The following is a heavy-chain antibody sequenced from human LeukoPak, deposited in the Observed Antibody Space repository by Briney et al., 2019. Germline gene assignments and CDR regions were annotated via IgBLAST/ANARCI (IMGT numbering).Heavy chain of an antibody. D-gene: IGHD3-22*01. V-gene: IGHV4-31*03. CDR3: ARDQGGYDSSAFDF. CDR1: GASISGGGYY. CDR2: IDDSGKT. J-gene: IGHJ4*02. Sequence: SETLSLTCTVSGASISGGGYYWSWIRQHPGKGLEWIGFIDDSGKTYCIPSLRSRVSMSVDTSKKQFSLRLNSVTAADTAVYYCARDQGGYDSSAFDFWGRGILVIISS.